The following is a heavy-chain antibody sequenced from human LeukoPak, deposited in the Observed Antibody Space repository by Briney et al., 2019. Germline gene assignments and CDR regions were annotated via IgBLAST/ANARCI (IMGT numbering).Heavy chain of an antibody. Sequence: SETLSLTCTVSGGSISSYYWSWIRQPPGKGLEWIGYIYTSGSTNYNPSLKSRVTISVDTSKNQFSLKLSSVTAADTAVYYCARRPYSSSWYLGWFDPWGQGTLVTVSS. CDR1: GGSISSYY. D-gene: IGHD6-13*01. CDR3: ARRPYSSSWYLGWFDP. V-gene: IGHV4-4*09. CDR2: IYTSGST. J-gene: IGHJ5*02.